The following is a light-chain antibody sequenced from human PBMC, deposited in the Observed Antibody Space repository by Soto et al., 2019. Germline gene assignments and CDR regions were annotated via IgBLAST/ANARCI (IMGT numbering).Light chain of an antibody. V-gene: IGKV1-5*01. J-gene: IGKJ1*01. CDR3: QQYNGYSWT. CDR1: QSISQW. CDR2: DAS. Sequence: DIQMTQSPSTLSASVGDRVAITCRASQSISQWVAWYQQKPGRAPELLIYDASKLKSGVPSRFSGSGSGTEFSLTITSPQPDDSAMYYCQQYNGYSWTFGRGTKVEIK.